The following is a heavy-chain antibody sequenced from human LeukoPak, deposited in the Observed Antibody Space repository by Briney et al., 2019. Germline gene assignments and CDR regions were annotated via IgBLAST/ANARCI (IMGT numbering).Heavy chain of an antibody. Sequence: GGSLRLSCAASGFTFDDYGMSWVRQAPGKGLEWVSGINWNGGSTGYADSVKGRFTISRDNAKNFLYLQMNSLRAEDTALYYCARSVSAGGYYYYYMDVWGKGTTVTVSS. CDR2: INWNGGST. CDR3: ARSVSAGGYYYYYMDV. D-gene: IGHD1-14*01. J-gene: IGHJ6*03. CDR1: GFTFDDYG. V-gene: IGHV3-20*04.